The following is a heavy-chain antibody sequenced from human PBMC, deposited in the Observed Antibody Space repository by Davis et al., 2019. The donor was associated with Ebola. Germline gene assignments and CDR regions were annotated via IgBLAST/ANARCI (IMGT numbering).Heavy chain of an antibody. Sequence: SETLSLTCAVYGGSFSGYYWSWIRQPPGKGLEWIGYIYYSGSSNYNPSPKSRVTISVDTSKNQFSLKMSSVTAADTAVYYCARDGYNYSYFDYWGRGTLVTVSS. D-gene: IGHD5-24*01. CDR3: ARDGYNYSYFDY. J-gene: IGHJ2*01. CDR2: IYYSGSS. V-gene: IGHV4-59*01. CDR1: GGSFSGYY.